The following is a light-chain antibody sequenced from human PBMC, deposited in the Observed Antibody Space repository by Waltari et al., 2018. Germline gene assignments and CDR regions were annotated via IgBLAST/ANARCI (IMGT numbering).Light chain of an antibody. CDR1: NRDLAFYNY. Sequence: QSALTQPASVSGSPGPSITLSCTGSNRDLAFYNYVSWYPPHPGKAPKLILFDVNNRPSGVSNRFSGSKSGNTTSLTISGLQPDDEADYYCSSYTSSSTVFGGGTKLTVL. CDR3: SSYTSSSTV. CDR2: DVN. V-gene: IGLV2-14*03. J-gene: IGLJ3*02.